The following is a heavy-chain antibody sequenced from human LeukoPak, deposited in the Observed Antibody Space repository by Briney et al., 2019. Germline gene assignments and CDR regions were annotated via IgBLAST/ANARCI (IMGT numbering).Heavy chain of an antibody. Sequence: SETLSLTCTVSGGSISSSSYYWGWIRQPPGKGLEWIGSIYYSGSTYYNPSLKSRVTISVDTSKNQFSLKLSSVTAADTAVYYCARDLYDFWSGSYNYYMDVWGKGTTVTVSS. CDR1: GGSISSSSYY. J-gene: IGHJ6*03. D-gene: IGHD3-3*01. V-gene: IGHV4-39*07. CDR2: IYYSGST. CDR3: ARDLYDFWSGSYNYYMDV.